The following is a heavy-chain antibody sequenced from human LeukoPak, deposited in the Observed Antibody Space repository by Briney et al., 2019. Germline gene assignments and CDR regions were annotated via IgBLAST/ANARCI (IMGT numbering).Heavy chain of an antibody. Sequence: SETLSLTCTVSGGSISSSSNYWGWIRQPPGKGLEWIGSIYYSGTTYYNPSLKSRVTISVDTSKNQFSLKLSSVTAADTAVYYCARASFPPRYSSGWYLYYYYYMDVWGKGTTVTISS. CDR3: ARASFPPRYSSGWYLYYYYYMDV. V-gene: IGHV4-39*07. CDR2: IYYSGTT. J-gene: IGHJ6*03. CDR1: GGSISSSSNY. D-gene: IGHD6-19*01.